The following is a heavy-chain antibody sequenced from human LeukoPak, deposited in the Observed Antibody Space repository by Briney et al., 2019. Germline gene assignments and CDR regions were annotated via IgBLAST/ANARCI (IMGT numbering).Heavy chain of an antibody. CDR2: IHPNDGDT. Sequence: ASVKVSCKASGYTFTNYYMHWVRQATGQGLEWMGFIHPNDGDTKFTQEFQDRVTMTRDTSTSTVYMELSSLRSEDTAVYYCATYTQSGAQGVSDYWGQGTLVTVSS. V-gene: IGHV1-46*01. CDR1: GYTFTNYY. J-gene: IGHJ4*02. D-gene: IGHD3-10*01. CDR3: ATYTQSGAQGVSDY.